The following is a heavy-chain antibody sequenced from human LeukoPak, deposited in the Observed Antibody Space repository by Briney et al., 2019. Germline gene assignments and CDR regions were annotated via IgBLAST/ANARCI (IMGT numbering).Heavy chain of an antibody. CDR2: ISYDGGNI. D-gene: IGHD2-2*01. V-gene: IGHV3-30*18. Sequence: GGSLRLSCAASGFAFSSYGMHGVRQAPGRGLEWVAIISYDGGNIYYADSVWGRFTISRDNSKNTLYLQMNSLRAEDTAVYYCAKDLSRRSSSFDYWGQGTLVTVSS. CDR1: GFAFSSYG. CDR3: AKDLSRRSSSFDY. J-gene: IGHJ4*02.